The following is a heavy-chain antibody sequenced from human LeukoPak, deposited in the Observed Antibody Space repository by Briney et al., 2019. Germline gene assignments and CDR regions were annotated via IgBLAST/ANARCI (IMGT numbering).Heavy chain of an antibody. CDR1: GFTFSSYA. CDR2: ISYDGSNK. Sequence: GGSLRLSCAASGFTFSSYAMHWVRQAPGKGLEWVAVISYDGSNKYYTDSVKGRFTISRDNSKNTLYLQMNSLRAEDTAVYYCARVGYSSGWYFDYWGQGTLVTVSS. J-gene: IGHJ4*02. D-gene: IGHD6-19*01. CDR3: ARVGYSSGWYFDY. V-gene: IGHV3-30-3*01.